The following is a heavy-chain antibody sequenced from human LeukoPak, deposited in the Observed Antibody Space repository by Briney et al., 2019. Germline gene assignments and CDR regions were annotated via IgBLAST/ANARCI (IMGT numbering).Heavy chain of an antibody. D-gene: IGHD3-10*01. CDR2: ISAYNGNT. Sequence: ASAKVSCKASGYTFTSYGIGLVRQAPGQGLEWMGWISAYNGNTNYAQKSQGRVTMTTDTSASTAYMELRSLRSDDPAVNYCASKARAGGFDYWGQGTLVTVSS. J-gene: IGHJ4*02. CDR3: ASKARAGGFDY. CDR1: GYTFTSYG. V-gene: IGHV1-18*01.